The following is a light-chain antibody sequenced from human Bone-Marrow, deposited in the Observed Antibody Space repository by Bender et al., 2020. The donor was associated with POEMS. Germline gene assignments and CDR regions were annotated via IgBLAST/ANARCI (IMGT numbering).Light chain of an antibody. CDR1: SSNIWSNYD. CDR2: RNN. V-gene: IGLV1-40*01. Sequence: QSVLTQPPSVSGAPGQRVTISCTGTSSNIWSNYDAHWYQHLPGTAPKLLLYRNNIRPSGVPDRFSGSKSGTSASLAITGLQVEDEADYYCQSYDSSLSSWVFGGGTKLTVL. J-gene: IGLJ3*02. CDR3: QSYDSSLSSWV.